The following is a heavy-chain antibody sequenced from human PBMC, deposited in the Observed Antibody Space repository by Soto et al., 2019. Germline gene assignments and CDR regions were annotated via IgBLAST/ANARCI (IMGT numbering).Heavy chain of an antibody. D-gene: IGHD3-22*01. CDR1: GYTFNSYD. CDR3: VRHYYDSSGYFKLFGP. Sequence: GASVKVSCKASGYTFNSYDINWVRQGTEQGLEWVGWMNPNSGSSGYAQRFQGRVTMTRNITTRTAYMELSNLRSEDTAMYYCVRHYYDSSGYFKLFGPWGQGTPVTVSS. V-gene: IGHV1-8*01. CDR2: MNPNSGSS. J-gene: IGHJ5*02.